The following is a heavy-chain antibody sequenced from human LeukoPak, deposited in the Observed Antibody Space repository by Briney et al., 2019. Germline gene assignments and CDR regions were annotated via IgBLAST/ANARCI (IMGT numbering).Heavy chain of an antibody. J-gene: IGHJ3*02. CDR1: GDTFSSFA. Sequence: SVKVSCKASGDTFSSFAVSWVRQAPGQGLEWMGRIIPLFGTADYAQRYQGRVTISADNSLNTAHLELSSLTSEDTAVYYCASPYDYGDHYLDALHIWGQGTIVTVSS. V-gene: IGHV1-69*06. D-gene: IGHD4-17*01. CDR3: ASPYDYGDHYLDALHI. CDR2: IIPLFGTA.